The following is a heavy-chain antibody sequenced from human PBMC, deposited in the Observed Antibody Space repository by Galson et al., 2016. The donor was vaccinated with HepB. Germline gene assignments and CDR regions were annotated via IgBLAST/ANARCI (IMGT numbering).Heavy chain of an antibody. Sequence: TLSLTCTVSGGSISSGNYYWSWIRQPAGKGLEWIGRIYTSGSTNYNPSLKSRVTMSVDTSKNQFSLNLSSVTAADTAVYYCARGVDGGPDAIFYFDSWGQGALVTVSS. D-gene: IGHD3-16*01. CDR3: ARGVDGGPDAIFYFDS. CDR1: GGSISSGNYY. V-gene: IGHV4-61*02. CDR2: IYTSGST. J-gene: IGHJ4*02.